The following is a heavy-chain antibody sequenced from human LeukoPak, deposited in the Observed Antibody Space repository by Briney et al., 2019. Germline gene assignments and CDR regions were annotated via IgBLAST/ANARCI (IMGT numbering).Heavy chain of an antibody. V-gene: IGHV3-21*01. J-gene: IGHJ6*03. D-gene: IGHD6-19*01. CDR1: GFTFSSYS. Sequence: GGSLRLSCAASGFTFSSYSMNWVRQAPGKGLEWVSSISSSSSYIYYADSVKGRFTISRDNAKNSLYLQMNSLRAEDTAVYYCARDQAAYSSGWYFHYCYYMDVWGKGTTVTVSS. CDR2: ISSSSSYI. CDR3: ARDQAAYSSGWYFHYCYYMDV.